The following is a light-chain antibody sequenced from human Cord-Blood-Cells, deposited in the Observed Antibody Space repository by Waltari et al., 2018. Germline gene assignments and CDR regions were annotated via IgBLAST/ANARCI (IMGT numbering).Light chain of an antibody. CDR3: QQYYSTPWT. J-gene: IGKJ1*01. V-gene: IGKV4-1*01. CDR2: WAS. Sequence: VLTHSPDPLPVPLGEGPPLNCKSSQSVLYSSNNKNYLAWYQQKPGQPPKLLIYWASTRESGVPDRFSGSGSGTDFTLTISSLQAEDVAVYYCQQYYSTPWTFGQGTKVEIK. CDR1: QSVLYSSNNKNY.